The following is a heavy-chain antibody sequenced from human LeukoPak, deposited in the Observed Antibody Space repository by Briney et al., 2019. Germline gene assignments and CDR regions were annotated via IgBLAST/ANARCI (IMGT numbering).Heavy chain of an antibody. CDR2: ISSNGGNI. CDR1: GFTFSSYA. D-gene: IGHD1-26*01. CDR3: ARVRVGATAKGHYFDY. Sequence: GGSLRLSCAASGFTFSSYAMHWVRQAPGKGLEYVSVISSNGGNIYYANSVKGRFTISRGNSKNTLYLQMGSLRAEDMAVYYCARVRVGATAKGHYFDYWGQGTLVTVSS. V-gene: IGHV3-64*01. J-gene: IGHJ4*02.